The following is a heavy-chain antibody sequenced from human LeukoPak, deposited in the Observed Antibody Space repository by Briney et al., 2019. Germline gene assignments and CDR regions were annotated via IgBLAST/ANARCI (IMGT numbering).Heavy chain of an antibody. V-gene: IGHV3-7*01. J-gene: IGHJ3*01. CDR3: ARIVRGIVMPQNAFDV. Sequence: PGRSLRLSCAASGFTFRRYWMTWVRQAPGKGLAGVANIKQDGSEKFSVDSVRGRFTISRDNAKSSLYLQMNSLRDEDTAVYYCARIVRGIVMPQNAFDVWGQGTKVTVSS. D-gene: IGHD3-22*01. CDR2: IKQDGSEK. CDR1: GFTFRRYW.